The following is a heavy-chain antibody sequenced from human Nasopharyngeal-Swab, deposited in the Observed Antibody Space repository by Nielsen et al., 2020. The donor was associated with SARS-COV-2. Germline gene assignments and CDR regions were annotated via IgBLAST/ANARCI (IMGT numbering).Heavy chain of an antibody. CDR2: IKSKTDGGTT. D-gene: IGHD4-17*01. Sequence: WIRQPPGKGLEWVGRIKSKTDGGTTDYAAPVKGRFTISRDDPKNTLYLQMNSLKTEDTAVYYCTTDGTTTVTTWVDVWGKGTTVTVSS. J-gene: IGHJ6*04. CDR3: TTDGTTTVTTWVDV. V-gene: IGHV3-15*07.